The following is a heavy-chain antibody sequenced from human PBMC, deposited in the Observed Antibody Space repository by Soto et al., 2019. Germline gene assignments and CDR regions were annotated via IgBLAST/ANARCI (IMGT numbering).Heavy chain of an antibody. J-gene: IGHJ3*02. D-gene: IGHD2-2*01. Sequence: GASVKVSCKASGGTFSSYAISWVRQAPGQGLEWMGGIIPIFGTANYAQKFQGRVTITADESTSTAYMELSSLRSEDTAVYYCRAVVVPAAIPQLNAFDIWGQGTMVTVSS. V-gene: IGHV1-69*13. CDR2: IIPIFGTA. CDR1: GGTFSSYA. CDR3: RAVVVPAAIPQLNAFDI.